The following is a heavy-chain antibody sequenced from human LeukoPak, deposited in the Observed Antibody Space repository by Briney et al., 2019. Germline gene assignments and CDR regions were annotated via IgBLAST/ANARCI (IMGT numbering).Heavy chain of an antibody. CDR3: ARELAGSRWDYFDF. V-gene: IGHV3-48*03. J-gene: IGHJ4*02. D-gene: IGHD4-23*01. CDR2: SSGSGSTM. CDR1: GFTLSSYE. Sequence: SGGSLRLSCAASGFTLSSYEMNWVRQAPGKGPEWVSYSSGSGSTMCYADSVKGRFTISRDNAKNSLYLQMNSLRAEDTAVYYCARELAGSRWDYFDFWGQGTLVTVSS.